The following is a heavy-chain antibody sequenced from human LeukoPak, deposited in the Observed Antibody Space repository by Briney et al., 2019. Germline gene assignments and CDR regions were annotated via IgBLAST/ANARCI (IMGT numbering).Heavy chain of an antibody. D-gene: IGHD3-3*01. CDR2: IYYSGST. CDR3: ARAVADFWSGQYYFDY. J-gene: IGHJ4*02. Sequence: SETLSLTCTVSGGSISSYCWSWIRQPPGKGLEWIGCIYYSGSTNYNPSLKSRVTISVDTSKNQSSLKLSSVTAADTAVFYCARAVADFWSGQYYFDYWGQGTLVTVSS. CDR1: GGSISSYC. V-gene: IGHV4-59*01.